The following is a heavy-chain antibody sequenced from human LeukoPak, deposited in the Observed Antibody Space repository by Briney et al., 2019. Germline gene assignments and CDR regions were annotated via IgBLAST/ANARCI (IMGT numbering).Heavy chain of an antibody. CDR2: ITSSSTYI. D-gene: IGHD3-22*01. Sequence: GGSLKLSCAASGFIFSSYGMNWVRPAPGKGLEWVSSITSSSTYIYYVDSVKGRFTISRDNAKNSLYLQMNSLRAEDTALYYCARDTYESSGSLDYWGQGTLVTVSS. CDR1: GFIFSSYG. V-gene: IGHV3-21*01. J-gene: IGHJ4*02. CDR3: ARDTYESSGSLDY.